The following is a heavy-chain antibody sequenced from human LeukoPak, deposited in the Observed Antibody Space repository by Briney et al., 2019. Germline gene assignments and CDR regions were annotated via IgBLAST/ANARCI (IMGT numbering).Heavy chain of an antibody. CDR1: GFTFSDNY. D-gene: IGHD3-3*01. J-gene: IGHJ6*03. Sequence: PGGSLRLSCAASGFTFSDNYMSWIRQAPGKGLEWVSYISSSGSIYYADSVKGRFTISRDNAKNSLYLQMNSLRAEDTALYYCARGGLTIFGVVNYMDVWGKGTTVTVSS. CDR3: ARGGLTIFGVVNYMDV. CDR2: ISSSGSI. V-gene: IGHV3-11*01.